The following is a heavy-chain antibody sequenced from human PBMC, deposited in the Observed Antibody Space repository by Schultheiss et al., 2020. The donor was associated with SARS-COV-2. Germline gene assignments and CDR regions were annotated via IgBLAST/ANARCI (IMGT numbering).Heavy chain of an antibody. V-gene: IGHV3-23*01. J-gene: IGHJ3*02. CDR2: ISGSGGST. D-gene: IGHD1-26*01. CDR3: AKDAHSGSYGDAFDI. CDR1: GFTFSSYG. Sequence: GGSLRLSCAASGFTFSSYGMHWVRQAPGKGLEWVSAISGSGGSTYYADSVKGRFTISRDNSKNTLYLQMNSLRAEDTAVYYCAKDAHSGSYGDAFDIWGQGTMVTVSS.